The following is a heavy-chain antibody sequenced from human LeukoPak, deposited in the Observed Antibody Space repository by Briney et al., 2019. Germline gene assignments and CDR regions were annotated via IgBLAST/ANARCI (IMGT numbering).Heavy chain of an antibody. D-gene: IGHD6-13*01. CDR1: GFTFSDSF. CDR2: SRNKGDSYTA. V-gene: IGHV3-72*01. Sequence: GGSLRLSCAASGFTFSDSFMSWVRQAPGKGLEWVGRSRNKGDSYTAEYAASVKCSFTISRDESKNLLYLQISSLETEDAAVYYCATSSWYRLAYWGQGSLVTVSS. CDR3: ATSSWYRLAY. J-gene: IGHJ4*02.